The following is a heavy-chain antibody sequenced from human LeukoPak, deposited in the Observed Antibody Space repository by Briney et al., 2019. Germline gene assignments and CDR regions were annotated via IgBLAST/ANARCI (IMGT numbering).Heavy chain of an antibody. V-gene: IGHV3-30*18. CDR1: GFSFSGHW. D-gene: IGHD2-2*01. CDR2: ISYDGRNK. Sequence: PGGSLRLSCAASGFSFSGHWMHWVRQAPGKGLEWVAVISYDGRNKHYPDSVKGRFTISRDISTDTLWLQMDSLRTEDTAVYYCAKGPLRGTAAAIDYWGQGTLVTVSS. J-gene: IGHJ4*02. CDR3: AKGPLRGTAAAIDY.